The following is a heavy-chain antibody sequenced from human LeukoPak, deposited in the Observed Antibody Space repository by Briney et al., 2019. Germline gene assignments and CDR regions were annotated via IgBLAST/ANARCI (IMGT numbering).Heavy chain of an antibody. D-gene: IGHD6-6*01. Sequence: SETLSLTCTVSGGSISGGGYYWSWIRQPPGKGLEWIGYIYHSGSTYYNPSLKSRVTISVDRSKNQFSLKLSSVTAADTAVYYCARMYSSSSSDAFDIWGQGTMVTVSS. J-gene: IGHJ3*02. CDR1: GGSISGGGYY. CDR2: IYHSGST. CDR3: ARMYSSSSSDAFDI. V-gene: IGHV4-30-2*01.